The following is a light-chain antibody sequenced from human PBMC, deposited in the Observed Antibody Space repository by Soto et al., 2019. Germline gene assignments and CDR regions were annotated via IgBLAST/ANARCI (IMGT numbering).Light chain of an antibody. V-gene: IGKV2-24*01. J-gene: IGKJ1*01. CDR1: QSPVDGDGITS. CDR2: KVS. CDR3: MQDELSST. Sequence: DIVMTQTPLSLRVTLGQPASISCSSSQSPVDGDGITSLSWLHQRPGQPPRLLIYKVSNRFSGVPDRFSGSGAGTDFTLKINTVEAEDVGVYYCMQDELSSTFGHGTKLDIK.